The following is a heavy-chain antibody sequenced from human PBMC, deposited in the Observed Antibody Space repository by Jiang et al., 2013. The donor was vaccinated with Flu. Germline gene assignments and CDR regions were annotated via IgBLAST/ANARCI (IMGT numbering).Heavy chain of an antibody. J-gene: IGHJ4*02. V-gene: IGHV4-34*01. CDR3: ARGSYGDDVFWYD. Sequence: ARLLKPSETLSLTCAVYGGSFSGYYWTWIRQPPGKGLEWIGEIDHSGSTNYNPSLKSRVTVSVDTSKNQFSLKLSSVTAADTAEYYCARGSYGDDVFWYDWGQGTLVTVSS. D-gene: IGHD4-17*01. CDR1: GGSFSGYY. CDR2: IDHSGST.